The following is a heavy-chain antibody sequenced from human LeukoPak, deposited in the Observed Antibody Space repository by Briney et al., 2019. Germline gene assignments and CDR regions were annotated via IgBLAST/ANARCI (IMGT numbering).Heavy chain of an antibody. D-gene: IGHD1-1*01. CDR2: IYYSGST. J-gene: IGHJ3*02. V-gene: IGHV4-59*01. CDR3: ARWGPYNWGTDAFDI. CDR1: GGSISSYY. Sequence: PSETLSLTCTVSGGSISSYYWSWIRQPPGKGLEWIGYIYYSGSTNYNPSLKSRVTISVDTSKNQFSLKLSSVTAADTAVYYCARWGPYNWGTDAFDIWGQGTMVTVSS.